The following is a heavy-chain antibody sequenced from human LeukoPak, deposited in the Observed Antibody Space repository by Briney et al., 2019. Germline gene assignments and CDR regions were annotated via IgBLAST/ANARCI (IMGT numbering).Heavy chain of an antibody. CDR3: ARDGSGSGTDYYYYYYGMDV. V-gene: IGHV4-31*03. CDR2: IYYSGST. CDR1: GGSISSGGYY. D-gene: IGHD3-10*01. J-gene: IGHJ6*02. Sequence: SETLSLTCTVSGGSISSGGYYWSWIRQHPGKGLEWIGYIYYSGSTYYDPSLKSRVTISVDTSKNQFSLKLSSVTAADTAVYYCARDGSGSGTDYYYYYYGMDVWGQGTTVTVSS.